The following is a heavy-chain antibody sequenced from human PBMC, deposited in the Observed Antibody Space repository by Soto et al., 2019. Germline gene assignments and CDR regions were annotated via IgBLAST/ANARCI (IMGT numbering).Heavy chain of an antibody. D-gene: IGHD3-16*02. J-gene: IGHJ4*02. CDR1: GGSISSYY. CDR2: IYYSGST. CDR3: ARRVDYVWGSYRYSPYFDY. Sequence: SETLSLTCTVSGGSISSYYWSWIRQPPGKGLEWIGYIYYSGSTNYNPSLKSRVTISVDTSKNQFSLKLSSVTAADTAVYYCARRVDYVWGSYRYSPYFDYRGQRTPVTVSS. V-gene: IGHV4-59*08.